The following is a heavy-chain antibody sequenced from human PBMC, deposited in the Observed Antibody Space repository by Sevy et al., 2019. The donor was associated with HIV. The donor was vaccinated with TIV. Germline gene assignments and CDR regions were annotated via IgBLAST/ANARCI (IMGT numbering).Heavy chain of an antibody. V-gene: IGHV3-7*01. CDR3: VGSSGYLFDNWFDP. Sequence: GGSLRLSCAASGFTFSSYWMSWVRQAPGKGLEWVANIKQDGSEKYYVDSVKGRFTISRDNAKNSLYLQMNSLRAEDTAVYYCVGSSGYLFDNWFDPWGQGTLVTVSS. CDR2: IKQDGSEK. D-gene: IGHD3-22*01. J-gene: IGHJ5*02. CDR1: GFTFSSYW.